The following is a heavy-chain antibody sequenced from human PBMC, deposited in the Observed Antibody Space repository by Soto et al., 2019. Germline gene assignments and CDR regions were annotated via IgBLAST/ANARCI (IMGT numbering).Heavy chain of an antibody. J-gene: IGHJ4*02. CDR1: GFTFSSYA. CDR2: ISGSGGST. V-gene: IGHV3-23*01. D-gene: IGHD2-2*01. Sequence: PGGSLRLSCAASGFTFSSYAMSWVRQAPGKGLEWVSAISGSGGSTYYADSVKGRFTISRDNSKNTPYLQMNSLRAEDTAVYYCAKDTHIVVVPAAYFDYWGQGTPVTVSS. CDR3: AKDTHIVVVPAAYFDY.